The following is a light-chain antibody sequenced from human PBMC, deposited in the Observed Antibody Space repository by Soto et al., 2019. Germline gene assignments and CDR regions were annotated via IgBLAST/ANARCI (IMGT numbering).Light chain of an antibody. J-gene: IGLJ1*01. V-gene: IGLV2-14*01. CDR3: TSYTSSITYV. Sequence: QSALTQPPSVSGSPGQSITISCTGTSSDVGGYNYVSWYQQHPGKAPKLMIYEVSNRPPGVSNRFSGSKSGNTASLTISGLQAEDEADYYCTSYTSSITYVFGTGTKLTVL. CDR1: SSDVGGYNY. CDR2: EVS.